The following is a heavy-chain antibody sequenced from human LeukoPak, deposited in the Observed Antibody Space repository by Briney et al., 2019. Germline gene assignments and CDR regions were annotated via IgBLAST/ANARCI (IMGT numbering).Heavy chain of an antibody. CDR2: ISSSSSYI. D-gene: IGHD5-24*01. CDR1: GFTFSSYS. Sequence: GGSLRLSCAASGFTFSSYSMNWVRQAPGKGLEWVSSISSSSSYIYYAESVKGQFPISRDNAKNSLYLQMNSLRAEDTAVYYCAREGYIRAFDIWGQGTMVTVSS. CDR3: AREGYIRAFDI. J-gene: IGHJ3*02. V-gene: IGHV3-21*01.